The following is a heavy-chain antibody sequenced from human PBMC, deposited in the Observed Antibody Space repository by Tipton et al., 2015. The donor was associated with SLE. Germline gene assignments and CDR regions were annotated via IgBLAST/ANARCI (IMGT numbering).Heavy chain of an antibody. CDR2: ISQNGDET. CDR3: ARAGRGETYYLDV. V-gene: IGHV3-7*01. J-gene: IGHJ6*03. CDR1: GFNFRGYW. Sequence: SLRLSCAASGFNFRGYWMTWVRQAPGKGPEWLADISQNGDETRYVDSVRGRFTVSRDNAGKSLYLQMNSLRADEDTAVYYCARAGRGETYYLDVWGKGTTVTVSS. D-gene: IGHD3-10*01.